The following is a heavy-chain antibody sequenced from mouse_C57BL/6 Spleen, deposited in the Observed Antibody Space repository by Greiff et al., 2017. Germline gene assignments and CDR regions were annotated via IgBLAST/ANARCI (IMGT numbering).Heavy chain of an antibody. CDR3: ARHYYDGYPFAY. Sequence: VHVKQSGGGLVQPGESLKLSCESNEYEFPSHDMSWVRKTPEKRLELVAAINSDGGSTYYPDTMERRFIISRDNTKKTLYLQMSSLRSEDTALYYCARHYYDGYPFAYWGQGTLVTVSA. CDR2: INSDGGST. J-gene: IGHJ3*01. CDR1: EYEFPSHD. D-gene: IGHD2-3*01. V-gene: IGHV5-2*01.